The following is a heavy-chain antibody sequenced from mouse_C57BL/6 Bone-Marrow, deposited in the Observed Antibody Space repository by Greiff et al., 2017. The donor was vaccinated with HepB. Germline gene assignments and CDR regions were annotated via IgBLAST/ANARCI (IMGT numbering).Heavy chain of an antibody. CDR3: ARTPWFAY. J-gene: IGHJ3*01. CDR2: INPGSGGT. CDR1: GYAFTNYL. Sequence: QVQLQESGAELVRPGTSVKVSCKASGYAFTNYLIEWVKQRPGQGLEWIGVINPGSGGTNYNEKFKGKATLTADKSSSTAYMQLSGLTSDDSAVYVYARTPWFAYGGQGTRVTVSA. V-gene: IGHV1-54*01.